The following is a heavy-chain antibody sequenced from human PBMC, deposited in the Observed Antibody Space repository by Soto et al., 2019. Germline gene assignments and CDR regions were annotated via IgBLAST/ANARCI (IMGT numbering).Heavy chain of an antibody. J-gene: IGHJ4*02. V-gene: IGHV1-24*01. Sequence: ASVKGSCKVSGYTLTELSMHWVRQAPGKGLEWMGGFDPEDGETIYAQKFQGRVTMTEDTSTDTAYMELSSLRSEDTAVYYCATAYYDSSGYYPYYFDYWGQGTLVTVSS. D-gene: IGHD3-22*01. CDR3: ATAYYDSSGYYPYYFDY. CDR2: FDPEDGET. CDR1: GYTLTELS.